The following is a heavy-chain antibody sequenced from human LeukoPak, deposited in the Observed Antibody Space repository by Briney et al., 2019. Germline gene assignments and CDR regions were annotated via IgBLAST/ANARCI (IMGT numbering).Heavy chain of an antibody. CDR3: AKPRITMIFTAFDI. V-gene: IGHV4-39*07. D-gene: IGHD3-22*01. J-gene: IGHJ3*02. Sequence: PSETLSLTCTVSGGSISSSSYYWGWIRQPPGKGLEWIGSIYYSGSTYYNPSLKSRVTISVDTSKNQFSLKLSSVTAADTAVYYCAKPRITMIFTAFDIWGQGTMVTVSS. CDR2: IYYSGST. CDR1: GGSISSSSYY.